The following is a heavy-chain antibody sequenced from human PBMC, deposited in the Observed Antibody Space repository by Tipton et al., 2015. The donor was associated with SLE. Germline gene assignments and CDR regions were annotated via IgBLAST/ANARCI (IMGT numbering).Heavy chain of an antibody. CDR3: ASPPGAFDI. J-gene: IGHJ3*02. V-gene: IGHV4-39*07. CDR1: GGSISSSSYY. CDR2: IDYSGST. Sequence: TLSLTCTVSGGSISSSSYYWGWIRQPPGKGLEWIGSIDYSGSTNYTPSLKIRVTISVDTSKNRFSLKLSSVTAADTAVYYCASPPGAFDIWGQGTMVTVSS.